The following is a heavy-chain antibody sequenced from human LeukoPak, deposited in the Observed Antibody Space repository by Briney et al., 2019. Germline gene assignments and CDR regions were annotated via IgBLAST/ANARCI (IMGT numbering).Heavy chain of an antibody. CDR1: GYTFTSHY. CDR2: INPSASST. V-gene: IGHV1-46*01. CDR3: ARDNSVGDIAWWFDP. J-gene: IGHJ5*02. Sequence: ASVTVSCKASGYTFTSHYMHWVRQAPGQGLEWMGLINPSASSTLYAQKFQGRVTMTRDMSTTTDYMELSSLRSEDTAVYYCARDNSVGDIAWWFDPWGQGTLVTVSS. D-gene: IGHD3-16*02.